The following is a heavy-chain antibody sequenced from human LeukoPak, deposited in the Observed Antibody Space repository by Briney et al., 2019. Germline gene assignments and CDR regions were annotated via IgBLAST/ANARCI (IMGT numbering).Heavy chain of an antibody. J-gene: IGHJ6*03. CDR3: ASYGSSWNRYYYYMDV. CDR1: GYTFTGYY. Sequence: GGSVKVSCKASGYTFTGYYMHWVRQAPGQGLEWMGWINPNSGGTNYAQKFQGRVTMTRDTSISTAYMELSRLRSDDTAVYYCASYGSSWNRYYYYMDVWGKGTTVTISS. V-gene: IGHV1-2*02. D-gene: IGHD6-13*01. CDR2: INPNSGGT.